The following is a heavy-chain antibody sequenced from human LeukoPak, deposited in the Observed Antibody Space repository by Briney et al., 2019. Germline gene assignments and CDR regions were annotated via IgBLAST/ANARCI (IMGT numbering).Heavy chain of an antibody. V-gene: IGHV4-34*01. CDR2: IDPSGTT. J-gene: IGHJ6*03. CDR1: GGSFSGNY. Sequence: SETLSLTCASYGGSFSGNYWSWIRQPPGKGLEWIWEIDPSGTTNYNPSLKSRVTISGDTSKNQFSLNLTSVTAADTAVYYCAGDTDDYSYMDVWGKGTTVTVSS. D-gene: IGHD3-10*01. CDR3: AGDTDDYSYMDV.